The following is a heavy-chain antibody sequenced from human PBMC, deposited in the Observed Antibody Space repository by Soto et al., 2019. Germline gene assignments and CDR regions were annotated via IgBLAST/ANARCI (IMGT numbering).Heavy chain of an antibody. CDR3: ARGPLHYYDSSGYSWDI. J-gene: IGHJ3*02. CDR2: INHSGST. Sequence: SETLSLTCAVYGGSFSGYYWSWIRQPPGKGLEWIGEINHSGSTNYNPSPKSRVTISVDTSKNQFSLKLSSVTAADTAVYYCARGPLHYYDSSGYSWDIWGQGTMVTVSS. V-gene: IGHV4-34*01. D-gene: IGHD3-22*01. CDR1: GGSFSGYY.